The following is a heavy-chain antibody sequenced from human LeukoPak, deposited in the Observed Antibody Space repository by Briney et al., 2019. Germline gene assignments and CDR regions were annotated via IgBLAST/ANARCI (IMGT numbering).Heavy chain of an antibody. CDR3: ARLYDSSGYYPYYFDY. CDR1: GGSISSYY. D-gene: IGHD3-22*01. CDR2: IYYSGST. J-gene: IGHJ4*02. V-gene: IGHV4-59*01. Sequence: KSSETLSLTCTVSGGSISSYYWSWIRQPPGKGLEWIGYIYYSGSTNYNPSLKSRVTISVDTSKNQFSLKLSSVTAADTAVYYCARLYDSSGYYPYYFDYWGRGTLVTVSS.